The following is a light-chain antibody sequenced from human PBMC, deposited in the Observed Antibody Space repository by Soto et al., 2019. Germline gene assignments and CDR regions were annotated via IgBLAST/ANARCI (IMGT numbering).Light chain of an antibody. J-gene: IGLJ1*01. CDR1: SSDVGGYDY. V-gene: IGLV2-11*01. Sequence: QSALTQPRSVSGSPGQSVTISCTGTSSDVGGYDYVSWYQQHPGKAPKLMVYDVSKRPSGVPDRFSGSKSGNTASLTISGLQAEDEADYYCQSYDTRLSGYVFGTGTKVTVL. CDR2: DVS. CDR3: QSYDTRLSGYV.